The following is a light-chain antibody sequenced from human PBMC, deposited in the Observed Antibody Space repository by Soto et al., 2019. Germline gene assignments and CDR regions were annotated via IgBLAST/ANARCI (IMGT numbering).Light chain of an antibody. CDR2: GAS. CDR1: QSVTSN. Sequence: EIVMTQSPATLSVSPGERATLSCRASQSVTSNLAWYQQKPGRAPRLLIYGASTRATGIPARFSGSGSGTEFTLTISNLQSEDFALYYCLLYFSPDRYTFGPGTKVQIK. CDR3: LLYFSPDRYT. V-gene: IGKV3-15*01. J-gene: IGKJ2*01.